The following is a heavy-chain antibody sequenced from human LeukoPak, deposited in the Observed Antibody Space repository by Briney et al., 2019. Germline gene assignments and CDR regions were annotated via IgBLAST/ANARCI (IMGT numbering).Heavy chain of an antibody. CDR3: VTKEPSTSGWSY. CDR2: IKEDGSGK. V-gene: IGHV3-7*01. CDR1: GFTFNRDW. J-gene: IGHJ4*02. D-gene: IGHD6-19*01. Sequence: PGGSLRLSCAASGFTFNRDWTAWVRQAPGKGLEWVANIKEDGSGKNYVDSVKGRFTISRDNAENSVYLQMNDLRAEDTGVYYCVTKEPSTSGWSYWGQGTLVTVSS.